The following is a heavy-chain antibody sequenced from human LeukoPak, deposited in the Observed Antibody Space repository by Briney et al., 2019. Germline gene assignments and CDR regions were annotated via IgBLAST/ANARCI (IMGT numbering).Heavy chain of an antibody. CDR1: GGSISSYY. D-gene: IGHD3-3*01. J-gene: IGHJ3*02. CDR3: ASSSSFDFWSGFDAFDI. V-gene: IGHV4-4*07. Sequence: SSETLSLTCTVSGGSISSYYWSWIRQPAGKGLEWIGRIYTSGSTNYNPSLKSRVTMSLDTSKNQFSLKLSSVTAADTAEYYCASSSSFDFWSGFDAFDIWGQGTMVTVSS. CDR2: IYTSGST.